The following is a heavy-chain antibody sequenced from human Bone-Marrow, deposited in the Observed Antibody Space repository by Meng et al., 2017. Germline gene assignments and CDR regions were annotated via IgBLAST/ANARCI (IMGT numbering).Heavy chain of an antibody. V-gene: IGHV3-9*01. D-gene: IGHD6-19*01. Sequence: SLKISCAASGFTFDDYAMHWVRQAPGKGLEWVSGISWNSGSIGYADSVEGRFTISRDNAKNSLYLQMNSLRAEDTALYYCAKDKEADGSSGWYYFDYWGQGTLVTVSS. CDR1: GFTFDDYA. CDR2: ISWNSGSI. J-gene: IGHJ4*02. CDR3: AKDKEADGSSGWYYFDY.